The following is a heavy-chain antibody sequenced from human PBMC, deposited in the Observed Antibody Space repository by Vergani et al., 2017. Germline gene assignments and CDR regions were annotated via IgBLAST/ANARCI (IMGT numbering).Heavy chain of an antibody. Sequence: EVQLVESGGGLVQPGGSLRLSCAASGFTFSNYWMSWVRQAPGKGLDWVANIKQDGIVKYYVDSVKGRFTSSRDNAKNSMYLKMNSRRAADTAVYYCARQRRGYSGYDASDYWGQGTLVTVSS. V-gene: IGHV3-7*01. CDR1: GFTFSNYW. J-gene: IGHJ4*02. CDR2: IKQDGIVK. CDR3: ARQRRGYSGYDASDY. D-gene: IGHD5-12*01.